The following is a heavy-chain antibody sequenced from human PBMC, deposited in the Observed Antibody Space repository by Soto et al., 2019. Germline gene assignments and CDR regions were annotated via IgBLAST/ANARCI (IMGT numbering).Heavy chain of an antibody. V-gene: IGHV1-18*04. J-gene: IGHJ6*02. CDR3: ERDRSNSWAGDDAMDV. D-gene: IGHD6-13*01. CDR1: GYTFTNYG. CDR2: ISGYSGNK. Sequence: QVHLVQSGAELKKPGASVRVSCQASGYTFTNYGISWVRQAPGQGLEWMGWISGYSGNKNYAQKLQGRVTMTTDTTASTAYMELSRLRSDDTAVYDCERDRSNSWAGDDAMDVWGQGTPVTVS.